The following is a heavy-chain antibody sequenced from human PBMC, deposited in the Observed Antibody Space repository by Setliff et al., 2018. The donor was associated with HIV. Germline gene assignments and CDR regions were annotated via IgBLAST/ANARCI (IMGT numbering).Heavy chain of an antibody. CDR2: IVPSSGDT. CDR1: GYAFTSFQ. J-gene: IGHJ1*01. V-gene: IGHV1-46*01. CDR3: ARDPAPSSSASYFQH. Sequence: ASVKVSCKTSGYAFTSFQLHWVRQAPGQGLEWLGGIVPSSGDTNYAQKFQGRVTMTRDTSTSTVYMELSSLRSEDTAVYYCARDPAPSSSASYFQHWGQGTPVTVSS. D-gene: IGHD6-6*01.